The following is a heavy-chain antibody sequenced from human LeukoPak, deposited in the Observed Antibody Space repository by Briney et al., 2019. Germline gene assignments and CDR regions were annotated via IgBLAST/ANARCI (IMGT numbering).Heavy chain of an antibody. CDR1: GGSISSSNW. J-gene: IGHJ4*02. CDR2: IYHSGST. Sequence: KPSETLSLTCAVSGGSISSSNWWSWVRQPPGKGLEWIGEIYHSGSTNYNPSLKSRVTISVDKSKNQFSLKLSSVTAADTAVYYCARDPAEFGNHFDYWGQGTLVTVSS. V-gene: IGHV4-4*02. D-gene: IGHD3-10*01. CDR3: ARDPAEFGNHFDY.